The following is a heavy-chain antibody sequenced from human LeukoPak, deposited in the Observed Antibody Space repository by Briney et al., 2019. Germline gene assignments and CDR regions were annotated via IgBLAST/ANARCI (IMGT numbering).Heavy chain of an antibody. CDR1: GGSISSYY. V-gene: IGHV4-4*09. CDR2: IYTSGST. D-gene: IGHD1-26*01. CDR3: ARHASGSYYY. J-gene: IGHJ4*02. Sequence: PSETLSLTCTVSGGSISSYYWSWIRQPPGKGLEWIGYIYTSGSTNYNPSLKSRVTISVDTSKNQFSLKLSSVPAADTAVYYCARHASGSYYYWGQGTLVTVSS.